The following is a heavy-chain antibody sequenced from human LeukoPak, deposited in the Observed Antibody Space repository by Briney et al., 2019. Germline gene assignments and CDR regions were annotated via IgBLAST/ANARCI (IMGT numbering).Heavy chain of an antibody. V-gene: IGHV4-39*07. J-gene: IGHJ4*02. CDR1: GGSISSSSYY. D-gene: IGHD2-2*01. CDR3: ARELIVVVPAAMRGLFDY. CDR2: IYYSGST. Sequence: SETLSLTCTVSGGSISSSSYYWGWIRQPPGKGLEWIGSIYYSGSTYYNPSLKSRVTISVDTSKNQFSLKLSSVTAADTAVYYCARELIVVVPAAMRGLFDYWGQGTLVTVSS.